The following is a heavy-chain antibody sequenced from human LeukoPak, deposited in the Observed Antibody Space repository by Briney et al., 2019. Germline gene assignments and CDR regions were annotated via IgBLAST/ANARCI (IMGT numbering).Heavy chain of an antibody. V-gene: IGHV4-61*02. J-gene: IGHJ5*02. D-gene: IGHD2-2*01. CDR1: GGSISSGSYY. Sequence: SETLSLTCTVSGGSISSGSYYWSWIRQPAGKGLEWIGRTYTSGSTNYNPSLKSRVTISVDTSKNQFSLKLSSVTAADTAVYYCARGVVPAAIPDWFDPWGQGTLVTVSS. CDR2: TYTSGST. CDR3: ARGVVPAAIPDWFDP.